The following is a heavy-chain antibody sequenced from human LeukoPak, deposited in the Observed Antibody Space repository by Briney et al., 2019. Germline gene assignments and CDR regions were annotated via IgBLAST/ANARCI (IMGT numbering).Heavy chain of an antibody. CDR1: GGSISRYY. V-gene: IGHV4-59*12. Sequence: PSETLSLTCTVSGGSISRYYWSWIRQPPGKGLEWIGYIYYSGSTNYNPSLKSRVTISVDTSKNQFSLKLSSVTAADTAVYYCARGLTDFDYWGQGTLVTVSS. CDR2: IYYSGST. D-gene: IGHD2-21*02. J-gene: IGHJ4*02. CDR3: ARGLTDFDY.